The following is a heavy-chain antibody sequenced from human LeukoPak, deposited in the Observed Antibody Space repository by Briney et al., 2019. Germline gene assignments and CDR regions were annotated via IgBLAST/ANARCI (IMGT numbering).Heavy chain of an antibody. Sequence: GESLKISCKGSGXSFTSYWIGWVRQMPGKGLEWMGIIYPGDSDTRYSPSFQGQVTISPDKSINTAYLHWSSLKASDTAMYYCARRYSGYEYFEYWGQGTLVTVSS. D-gene: IGHD5-12*01. CDR3: ARRYSGYEYFEY. V-gene: IGHV5-51*01. CDR2: IYPGDSDT. J-gene: IGHJ4*02. CDR1: GXSFTSYW.